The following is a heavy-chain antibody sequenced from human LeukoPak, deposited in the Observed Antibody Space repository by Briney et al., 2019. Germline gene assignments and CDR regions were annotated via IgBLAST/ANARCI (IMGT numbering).Heavy chain of an antibody. CDR3: ARPRGLRLGAFDI. V-gene: IGHV4-34*01. J-gene: IGHJ3*02. Sequence: SETLSLTCAVYGGSFSGYYWSWIRQPPGKGLEWIGEINHSGSTNYNPSLKSRVTISVDTSKNQLSLKLSSVTAADTAVYYCARPRGLRLGAFDIWGQGTMVTVSS. CDR1: GGSFSGYY. D-gene: IGHD1-26*01. CDR2: INHSGST.